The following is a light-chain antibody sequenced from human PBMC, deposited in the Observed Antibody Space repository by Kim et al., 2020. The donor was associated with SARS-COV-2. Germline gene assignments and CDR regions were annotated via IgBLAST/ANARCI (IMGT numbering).Light chain of an antibody. Sequence: VSLGERATLACRASQSVGNNLAWYQLRPGQAPRLLIYGASTRATGVPARFSGSGSGTEFTLTITSPQSEDFAVYYCQQYNRWPPYIFGQGTKLEI. CDR3: QQYNRWPPYI. CDR1: QSVGNN. CDR2: GAS. V-gene: IGKV3-15*01. J-gene: IGKJ2*01.